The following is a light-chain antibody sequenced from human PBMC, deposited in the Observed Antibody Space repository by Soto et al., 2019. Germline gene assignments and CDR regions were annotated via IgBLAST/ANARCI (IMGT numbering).Light chain of an antibody. CDR1: QSISTY. CDR3: QRSDNTSIT. Sequence: DIQMTQSPSSLSASVGDRVTITCRASQSISTYLNWYQQKPGKAPKFLIYAASSLQSGVPSRFSVSASGIDFTLTISSLKPVDFATYYSQRSDNTSITVGPRTKVDI. J-gene: IGKJ3*01. V-gene: IGKV1-39*01. CDR2: AAS.